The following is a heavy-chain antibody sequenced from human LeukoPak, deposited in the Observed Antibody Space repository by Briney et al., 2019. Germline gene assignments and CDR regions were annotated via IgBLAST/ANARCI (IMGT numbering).Heavy chain of an antibody. CDR1: GGSFSGYY. Sequence: SETLSLTCAVYGGSFSGYYWGWIRQPPGKGLEWIGEINHSGSTNYNPSLKSRVTISVDTSKNQFSLKLSSVTAADTAVYYCARGRIVVVVAALNWFDPWGQGTLVTVSS. D-gene: IGHD2-15*01. CDR2: INHSGST. CDR3: ARGRIVVVVAALNWFDP. V-gene: IGHV4-34*01. J-gene: IGHJ5*02.